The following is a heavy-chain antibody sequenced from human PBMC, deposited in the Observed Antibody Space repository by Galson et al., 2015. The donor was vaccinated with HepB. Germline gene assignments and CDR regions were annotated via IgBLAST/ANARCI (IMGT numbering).Heavy chain of an antibody. CDR1: GFTFSSYG. D-gene: IGHD5-18*01. CDR2: IWYDGSNK. V-gene: IGHV3-33*08. J-gene: IGHJ6*02. CDR3: ARDGVPYTAMAYYGMDV. Sequence: SLRLSCAASGFTFSSYGMHWVRQAPGKGLEWVAVIWYDGSNKYYADSVKGRFTISRDNSKNTLYLQMNSLRAEDTAVYYCARDGVPYTAMAYYGMDVWGQGTTVTVSS.